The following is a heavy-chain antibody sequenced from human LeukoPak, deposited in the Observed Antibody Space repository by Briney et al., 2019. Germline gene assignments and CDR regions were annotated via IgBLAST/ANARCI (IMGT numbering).Heavy chain of an antibody. D-gene: IGHD6-13*01. CDR1: GFTFSTYT. V-gene: IGHV3-48*02. J-gene: IGHJ4*02. CDR3: ARGPNLVHHDY. CDR2: ISSGSSTI. Sequence: GGSLRLSCAASGFTFSTYTMNWVRQAPGKGLEGVSYISSGSSTIYYADSVKGRFTISRDNAKNSLYLKMNSLEDEDTSVYYGARGPNLVHHDYWGQGTLVSVSS.